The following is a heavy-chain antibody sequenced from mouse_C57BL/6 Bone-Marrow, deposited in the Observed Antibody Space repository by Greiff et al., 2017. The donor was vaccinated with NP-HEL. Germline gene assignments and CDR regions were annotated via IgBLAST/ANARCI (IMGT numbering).Heavy chain of an antibody. V-gene: IGHV5-15*01. CDR2: ISNLAYSI. CDR3: ARQGIYGWFAC. CDR1: GFTFSDYG. J-gene: IGHJ3*01. Sequence: EVKLVESGGGLVQPGGSLKLSCAASGFTFSDYGMAWVRQAPRQGPEWVAFISNLAYSIYYADTVTGRFTISRETAKNTLYLEMSSLRSEDTAVYYCARQGIYGWFACWGQGTLVTVSA. D-gene: IGHD1-1*02.